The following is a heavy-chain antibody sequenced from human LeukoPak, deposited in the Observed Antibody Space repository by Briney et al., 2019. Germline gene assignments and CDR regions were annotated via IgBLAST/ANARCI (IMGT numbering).Heavy chain of an antibody. Sequence: GRSLRLSCAASGFTFSSYAMHWVRQAPGKGLEWVGVISYDGSNKYYADSVKGRFTISRDNSKNTLYLQMNSLRAEDTAVYYCARNSGWYGGGNYFDYWGQGTLVTVSS. CDR1: GFTFSSYA. V-gene: IGHV3-30-3*01. D-gene: IGHD6-19*01. J-gene: IGHJ4*02. CDR3: ARNSGWYGGGNYFDY. CDR2: ISYDGSNK.